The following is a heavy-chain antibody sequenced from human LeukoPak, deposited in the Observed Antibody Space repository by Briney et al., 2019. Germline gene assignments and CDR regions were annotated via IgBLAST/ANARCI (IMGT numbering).Heavy chain of an antibody. CDR2: INHSGST. CDR3: ARHVSGYSYGYYFDY. Sequence: SETLSLTCAVYGGSSSGYYWSWIRQPPGKGLEWTGEINHSGSTNYNPSLKSRVTISVDTSKNQFSLKLSSVTAADTAVYYCARHVSGYSYGYYFDYWGQGTLVTVSS. CDR1: GGSSSGYY. D-gene: IGHD5-18*01. J-gene: IGHJ4*02. V-gene: IGHV4-34*01.